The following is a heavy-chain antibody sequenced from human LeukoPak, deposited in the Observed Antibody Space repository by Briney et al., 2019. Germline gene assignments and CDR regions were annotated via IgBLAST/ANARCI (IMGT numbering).Heavy chain of an antibody. D-gene: IGHD3-10*01. V-gene: IGHV3-23*01. Sequence: PGASLRLSCAASGVSGVTFSNYALNWVRQAPGKGLEWVSDISRSGHTTNYADSVKGRFSISRDNSKTTLYLQMSSLRVGDTAVYYCVEGIFDYWGQGTLVTVSS. CDR2: ISRSGHTT. CDR1: GVSGVTFSNYA. CDR3: VEGIFDY. J-gene: IGHJ4*02.